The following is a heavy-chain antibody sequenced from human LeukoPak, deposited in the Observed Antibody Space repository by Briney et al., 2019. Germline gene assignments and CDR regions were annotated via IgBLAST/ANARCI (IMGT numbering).Heavy chain of an antibody. Sequence: ASVKVSCKASGYTFTGYYMHWVRQAPGQGLEWMGWINPNSGGTNYAQKFQGRVTMTRATSISTAYMELSSLRSDDTAVYYCARDYYDSSGFGAFDIWGQGTMVTVSS. J-gene: IGHJ3*02. V-gene: IGHV1-2*02. CDR2: INPNSGGT. CDR1: GYTFTGYY. CDR3: ARDYYDSSGFGAFDI. D-gene: IGHD3-22*01.